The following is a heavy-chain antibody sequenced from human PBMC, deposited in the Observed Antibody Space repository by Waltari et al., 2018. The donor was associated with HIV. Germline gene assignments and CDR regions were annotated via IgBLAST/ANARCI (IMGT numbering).Heavy chain of an antibody. D-gene: IGHD1-1*01. J-gene: IGHJ4*02. V-gene: IGHV3-23*01. CDR3: ARLDFWLKYNFDY. CDR2: ISGGGHAP. Sequence: EVQLLGCGGVLGQPGGSLRVAVAASGFTCCHFAMSWVRQAPGKGLEWVSGISGGGHAPFYADSVKGRFTISRDNSKNTLYLQMHSLRAEDTAVYYCARLDFWLKYNFDYWGQGTLVTVSS. CDR1: GFTCCHFA.